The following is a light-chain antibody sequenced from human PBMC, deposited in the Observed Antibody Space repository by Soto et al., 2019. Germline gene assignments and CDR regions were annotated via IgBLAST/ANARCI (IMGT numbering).Light chain of an antibody. CDR1: QSVSRN. CDR3: QQYNNWPPT. Sequence: IVLTQSPGPLSLSPVDRATLSFSASQSVSRNLAWSQQKPGQAPRLLIYGASTRATGIPARFSVSGSGTEFTLTISSLQSEDFAVYYCQQYNNWPPTFGQGTKVDIK. V-gene: IGKV3-15*01. CDR2: GAS. J-gene: IGKJ1*01.